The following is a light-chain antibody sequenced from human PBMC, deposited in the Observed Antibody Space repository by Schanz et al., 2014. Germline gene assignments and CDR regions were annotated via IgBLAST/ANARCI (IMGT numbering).Light chain of an antibody. Sequence: QSVLTQPPSASGSPGQSVTISCTGTSSDVGGYNYVSWYQQHPGKAPKLMIYEVTKRPSGVPDRFSGSKSGNTASLTVFWLQAEDEAVYYCSSYAGSNNLVFGGGTKLTVL. CDR2: EVT. J-gene: IGLJ2*01. CDR1: SSDVGGYNY. V-gene: IGLV2-8*01. CDR3: SSYAGSNNLV.